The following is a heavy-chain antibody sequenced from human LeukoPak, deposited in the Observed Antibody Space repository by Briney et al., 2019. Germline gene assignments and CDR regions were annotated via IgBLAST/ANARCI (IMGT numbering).Heavy chain of an antibody. CDR1: GFTFSTYA. V-gene: IGHV3-23*01. CDR2: ISGSGGYT. Sequence: GGSLRLSCAASGFTFSTYAMSWVRQAPGKGLEWVSAISGSGGYTYHADSVKGRFTISRDNSKNTLYLQMNSLRAEDTAVYYCARMPGTALETDYWGQGTLVTVSS. J-gene: IGHJ4*02. D-gene: IGHD6-13*01. CDR3: ARMPGTALETDY.